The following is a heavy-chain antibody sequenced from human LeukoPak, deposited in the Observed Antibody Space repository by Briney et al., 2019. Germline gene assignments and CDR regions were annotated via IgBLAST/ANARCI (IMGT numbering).Heavy chain of an antibody. J-gene: IGHJ6*03. CDR1: GFTFSSYS. D-gene: IGHD4-17*01. CDR3: ARERGGAKTTVTNKAYYYMDV. Sequence: GGSLRLSCAASGFTFSSYSMNWVRQAPGKGLEWVSSISSSSSSYKYYADSVKGRFTISRDNAKNSLYLQMNSLRAEDTAVYYCARERGGAKTTVTNKAYYYMDVWGKGTTVTVSS. CDR2: ISSSSSSYK. V-gene: IGHV3-21*01.